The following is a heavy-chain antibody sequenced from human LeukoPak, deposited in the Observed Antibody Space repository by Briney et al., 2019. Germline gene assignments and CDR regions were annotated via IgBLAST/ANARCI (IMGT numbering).Heavy chain of an antibody. V-gene: IGHV3-48*03. CDR1: GFTFSSYE. CDR2: ISSSGSTI. Sequence: GGSLRLSCAASGFTFSSYEMNWVRQAPGKGLEWVSYISSSGSTIYYADSVKGRFTISRDNAKNSLYLQMNSLRAEDTAVYYCAKRDIVVVPAASIEIYYYYYMDVWGKGTTVTISS. D-gene: IGHD2-2*01. CDR3: AKRDIVVVPAASIEIYYYYYMDV. J-gene: IGHJ6*03.